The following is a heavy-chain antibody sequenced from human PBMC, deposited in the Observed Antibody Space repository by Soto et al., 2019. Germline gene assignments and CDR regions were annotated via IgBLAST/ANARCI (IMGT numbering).Heavy chain of an antibody. V-gene: IGHV7-4-1*01. Sequence: QVQLVQSGTELRKPGASVKGSCKASGYTFTSYAVNWVRQAPGQGLEWMGWINTNTGNPTYAQGFTGRFVFSFDTSVSTEYLQIFSLKAEDTAVYYVARVWNDGNWFDPWGQGTLVTVSS. CDR1: GYTFTSYA. CDR2: INTNTGNP. D-gene: IGHD1-1*01. J-gene: IGHJ5*02. CDR3: ARVWNDGNWFDP.